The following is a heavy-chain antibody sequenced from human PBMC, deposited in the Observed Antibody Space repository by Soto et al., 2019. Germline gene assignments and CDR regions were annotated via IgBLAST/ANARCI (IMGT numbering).Heavy chain of an antibody. CDR3: AKGMNGVLKAGYYYYYGMDV. V-gene: IGHV3-23*01. Sequence: EVQLLESGGGLVQPGGSLRLSCAASGFTFSSYAMSWVRQAPGKGLEWVSAISGSGGSTYYADSVKGRFTISRDNSKNTLYVQMNSLRAEDTAVYYCAKGMNGVLKAGYYYYYGMDVWGQGTTVTVSS. CDR2: ISGSGGST. D-gene: IGHD2-8*01. CDR1: GFTFSSYA. J-gene: IGHJ6*02.